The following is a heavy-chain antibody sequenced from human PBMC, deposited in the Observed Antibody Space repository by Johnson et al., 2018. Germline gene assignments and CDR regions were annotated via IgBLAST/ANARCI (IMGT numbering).Heavy chain of an antibody. CDR2: IRSTAYGGTT. CDR3: TSGGKLRYFDGLLIPPQLGAVDI. V-gene: IGHV3-49*01. J-gene: IGHJ3*02. Sequence: VQLVQSGGGLVQPGRSLRLSCTASGFPFGDYAMSWFRQAPGKGLEWVGFIRSTAYGGTTEYAAAVKGRFTTSRDGSKSIAYLQMNRLKTEDSAVYYCTSGGKLRYFDGLLIPPQLGAVDIWGQGTMVNVSS. CDR1: GFPFGDYA. D-gene: IGHD3-9*01.